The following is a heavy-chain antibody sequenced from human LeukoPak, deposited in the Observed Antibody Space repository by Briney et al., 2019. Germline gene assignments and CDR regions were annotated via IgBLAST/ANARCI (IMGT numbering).Heavy chain of an antibody. J-gene: IGHJ6*02. V-gene: IGHV4-31*03. CDR1: GGSISSGGYY. D-gene: IGHD2-2*01. CDR2: IYYSGST. Sequence: SETLSLTCTVSGGSISSGGYYWSWIRQHPGKGLEWIGYIYYSGSTYYNPSLKSRVTISVDTSKNQFSLKLSSVTAADTAVYYCARARFVVVPYYGMDVWGQGTTVTVSS. CDR3: ARARFVVVPYYGMDV.